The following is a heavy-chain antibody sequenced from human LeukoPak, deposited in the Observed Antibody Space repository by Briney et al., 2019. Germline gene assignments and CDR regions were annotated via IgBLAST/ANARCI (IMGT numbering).Heavy chain of an antibody. D-gene: IGHD5-24*01. V-gene: IGHV3-9*01. Sequence: GRSLRLSCAVSGFNFDDHAMHWVRQAPGRGLGWVSGINWKTGNGIYADSVKGRFTISRDNAENSLYLQMSSLRAEDTALYYCTRRAARWQFDLWGRGTLLTVSS. CDR3: TRRAARWQFDL. CDR2: INWKTGNG. CDR1: GFNFDDHA. J-gene: IGHJ2*01.